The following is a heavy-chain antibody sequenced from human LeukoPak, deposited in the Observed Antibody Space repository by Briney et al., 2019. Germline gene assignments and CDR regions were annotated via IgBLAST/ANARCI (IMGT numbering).Heavy chain of an antibody. V-gene: IGHV4-39*01. D-gene: IGHD4-17*01. CDR3: PRHSQYTVTTGYYMDV. CDR1: GGSISSSSYY. CDR2: IYYSGST. Sequence: SETLSLTCTVSGGSISSSSYYWGWIRQPPGKGLEWIGSIYYSGSTYYNPSLKSRVTISVDTSKNQFSLKLSSVTAADTAVYYCPRHSQYTVTTGYYMDVWGKGTTVTISS. J-gene: IGHJ6*03.